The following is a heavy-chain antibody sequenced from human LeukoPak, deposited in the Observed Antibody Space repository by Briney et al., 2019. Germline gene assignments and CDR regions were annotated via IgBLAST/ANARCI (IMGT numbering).Heavy chain of an antibody. CDR1: GGSIRSYY. D-gene: IGHD3-3*01. J-gene: IGHJ5*02. V-gene: IGHV4-4*09. Sequence: PSETLSLTCTDSGGSIRSYYWSWIRQPPGKGLEWIGYIYTSGSTNYNPSLKSRVTISVDTSKNQFSLKLSSVTAADTAVSHCARSYDFWSGYAFDPWGQGTLVTVSS. CDR2: IYTSGST. CDR3: ARSYDFWSGYAFDP.